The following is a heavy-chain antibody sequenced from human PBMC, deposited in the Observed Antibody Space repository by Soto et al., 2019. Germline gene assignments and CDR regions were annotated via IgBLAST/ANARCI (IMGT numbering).Heavy chain of an antibody. Sequence: QVQLVQSGGEVKKPGASVKVSCKATGYTFSSYGISWVRQAPGQGLEWMGWISAYKGNTNYAQNFQGRMTMTTDTXMSTAYMELRSLRSDDTAVYYCARDFKDAVADAFDIWGQGTMVTVSS. D-gene: IGHD6-19*01. CDR2: ISAYKGNT. V-gene: IGHV1-18*01. CDR1: GYTFSSYG. J-gene: IGHJ3*02. CDR3: ARDFKDAVADAFDI.